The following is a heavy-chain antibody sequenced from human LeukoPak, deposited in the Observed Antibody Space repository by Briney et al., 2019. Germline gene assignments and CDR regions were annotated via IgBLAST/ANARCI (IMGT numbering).Heavy chain of an antibody. V-gene: IGHV4-4*07. J-gene: IGHJ3*02. CDR2: IYTSGST. Sequence: SSETLSLTCTVFGGSISSYYWSWIRQPAGKGLEWIGRIYTSGSTNYNPSLKSRVTMSVDTSKNQFSLKLSSVTAADTAVYYCAREWVGLGGSLLTNAFDIWGQGTMVTVSS. CDR1: GGSISSYY. CDR3: AREWVGLGGSLLTNAFDI. D-gene: IGHD3-16*01.